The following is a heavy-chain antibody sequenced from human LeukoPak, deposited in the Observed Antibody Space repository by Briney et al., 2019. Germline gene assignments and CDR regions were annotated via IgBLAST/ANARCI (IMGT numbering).Heavy chain of an antibody. J-gene: IGHJ4*02. CDR1: GYSFTIYW. D-gene: IGHD6-19*01. CDR3: ARHGWYSSGWGPSYYFDY. Sequence: GESLKISCKSSGYSFTIYWIGWVRQMPGKGLEWMGIIYPGDSDTRYSPSFQGQVTISADKSISTAYLQWSSLKASDTAMYYCARHGWYSSGWGPSYYFDYWGQGTLVTVSS. CDR2: IYPGDSDT. V-gene: IGHV5-51*01.